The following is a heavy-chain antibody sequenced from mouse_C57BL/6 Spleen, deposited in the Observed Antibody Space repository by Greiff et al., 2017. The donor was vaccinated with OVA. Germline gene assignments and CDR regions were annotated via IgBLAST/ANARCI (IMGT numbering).Heavy chain of an antibody. D-gene: IGHD1-1*02. CDR1: GYTFTDYY. Sequence: VQLQQSGPELVKPGASVKISCKASGYTFTDYYMNWVKQSHGKSLEWIGDINPNNGGTSYNQKFKGKATLTVDKSSSTAYMELRSLTSEDSAVYYCAPQDLWAGAFAYWGQGTLVTVSA. J-gene: IGHJ3*01. CDR3: APQDLWAGAFAY. CDR2: INPNNGGT. V-gene: IGHV1-26*01.